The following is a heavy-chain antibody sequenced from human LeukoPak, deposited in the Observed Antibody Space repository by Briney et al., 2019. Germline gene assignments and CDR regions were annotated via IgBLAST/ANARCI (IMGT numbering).Heavy chain of an antibody. D-gene: IGHD2-15*01. V-gene: IGHV3-30*18. J-gene: IGHJ4*02. Sequence: GGSLRLSCAVSGFTFSSYGMHWVRQAPGKGLEWVAVITYDGGNKYYGDSVKGRLTISRDNSKNTLYLQMSSLRAEDTAVYYCAKDGGRVLDYWGQGTLVTVSS. CDR2: ITYDGGNK. CDR3: AKDGGRVLDY. CDR1: GFTFSSYG.